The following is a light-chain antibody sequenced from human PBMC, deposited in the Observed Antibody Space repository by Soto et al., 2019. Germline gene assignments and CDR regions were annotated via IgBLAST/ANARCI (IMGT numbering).Light chain of an antibody. J-gene: IGKJ2*01. CDR2: AAS. V-gene: IGKV1-12*01. CDR3: QQANSFPYT. CDR1: QGINNW. Sequence: DIQMTQSPSSVSASVGDRVTITCRASQGINNWLAWYPEKPGKAPKLLIYAASNLQSGVLSRFSGSGSGTDFTLTISSLQPEDFATYYCQQANSFPYTFGQGTKLEIK.